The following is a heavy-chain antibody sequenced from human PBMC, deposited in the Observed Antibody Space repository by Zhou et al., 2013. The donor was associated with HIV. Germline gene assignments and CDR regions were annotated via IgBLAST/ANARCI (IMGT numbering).Heavy chain of an antibody. CDR3: ARGFIAAAGTPPIHFDY. CDR2: MNPNSGNT. Sequence: QVQLVQSGAEVKKPGSSVRVSCKASGGTFSNYAISWVRQAPGQGLEWMGWMNPNSGNTGYARKFQGRLTMTTNTSISTAFMELRSLRSEDTAIYFCARGFIAAAGTPPIHFDYWGPGTVVTVSA. D-gene: IGHD6-13*01. J-gene: IGHJ4*02. V-gene: IGHV1-8*02. CDR1: GGTFSNYA.